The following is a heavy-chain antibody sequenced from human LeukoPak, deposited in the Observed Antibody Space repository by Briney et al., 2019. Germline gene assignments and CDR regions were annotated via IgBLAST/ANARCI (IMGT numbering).Heavy chain of an antibody. V-gene: IGHV3-23*01. D-gene: IGHD1/OR15-1a*01. J-gene: IGHJ4*02. CDR2: ISASGGST. Sequence: GGSLRLSCAASGFTFNSYDMSWVRQAPGKGLEWVSAISASGGSTYYADSVKGRFTISRGNSKNTLYLQMNSLRAEDTAVYYCAKGYTWNNIRLLDYWGQGTLVTVSS. CDR3: AKGYTWNNIRLLDY. CDR1: GFTFNSYD.